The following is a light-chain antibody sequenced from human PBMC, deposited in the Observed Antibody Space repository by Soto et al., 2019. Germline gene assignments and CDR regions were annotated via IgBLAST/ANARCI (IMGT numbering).Light chain of an antibody. CDR3: SSYTTTSTLV. CDR1: SSDLGGYNY. J-gene: IGLJ2*01. Sequence: QSVLTQPASVSGSPGQSITFSCTGTSSDLGGYNYVSWYQQHPGKAPKLVIYDVSNRPSGVSNRFSGSKSGNTASLTISGLQPDDEADYYCSSYTTTSTLVFGGGTKLTVL. CDR2: DVS. V-gene: IGLV2-14*01.